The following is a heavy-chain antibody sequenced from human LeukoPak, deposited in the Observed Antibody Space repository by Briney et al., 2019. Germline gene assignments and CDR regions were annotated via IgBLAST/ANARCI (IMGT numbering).Heavy chain of an antibody. J-gene: IGHJ4*02. V-gene: IGHV4-30-2*01. D-gene: IGHD6-6*01. CDR2: IYHSGST. CDR1: GGSISSPSYY. Sequence: SETLSLTCTVSGGSISSPSYYWSWIRQPPGKGLEWIGYIYHSGSTYYNPSLKSRVTISVDRSKNQFSLKLSSVTAADTAVYYCARGGSSSGAYYFDYWGQGTLVTVSS. CDR3: ARGGSSSGAYYFDY.